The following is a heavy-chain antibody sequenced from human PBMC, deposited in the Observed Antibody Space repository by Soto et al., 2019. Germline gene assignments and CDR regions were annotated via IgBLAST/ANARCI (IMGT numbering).Heavy chain of an antibody. Sequence: PSQTLSLTCAISGDSVSTNRASWNLIRQSPSRGLERLGRTYYRSRWYNDYAVSVKSRITINPDTSKNQFSLQLNSVTAEDTAVYYCARGSAYDESWFDPWGQGTPVTVSS. D-gene: IGHD5-12*01. CDR3: ARGSAYDESWFDP. J-gene: IGHJ5*02. V-gene: IGHV6-1*01. CDR1: GDSVSTNRAS. CDR2: TYYRSRWYN.